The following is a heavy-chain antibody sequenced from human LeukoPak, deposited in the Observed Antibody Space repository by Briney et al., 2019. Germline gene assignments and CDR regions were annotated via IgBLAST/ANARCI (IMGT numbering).Heavy chain of an antibody. V-gene: IGHV3-30-3*01. CDR1: GFTFSSYA. CDR3: ARALSPVGNWFDP. CDR2: ISYDGSNK. J-gene: IGHJ5*02. D-gene: IGHD1-26*01. Sequence: GGSLRLSCAASGFTFSSYAMHWVRQAPGKGLEWVAVISYDGSNKYYADSVKGRFTTSRDNSKNTLYLQMNSLRAEDTAVYYCARALSPVGNWFDPWGQGTLVTVSS.